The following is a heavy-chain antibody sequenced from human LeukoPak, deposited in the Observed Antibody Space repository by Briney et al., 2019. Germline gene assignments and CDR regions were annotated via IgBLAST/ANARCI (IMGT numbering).Heavy chain of an antibody. CDR2: INPSSGDT. D-gene: IGHD3-10*01. CDR3: ARVCYHGSGSSDY. CDR1: GYTFTAYY. Sequence: ASVKVSCKASGYTFTAYYMHWVRQAPGQGLEWMGRINPSSGDTTSAQKFHGRVTMTRDTSINTAYMELSRLKSDDTAVYYCARVCYHGSGSSDYWGQGTLVTVSS. V-gene: IGHV1-2*06. J-gene: IGHJ4*02.